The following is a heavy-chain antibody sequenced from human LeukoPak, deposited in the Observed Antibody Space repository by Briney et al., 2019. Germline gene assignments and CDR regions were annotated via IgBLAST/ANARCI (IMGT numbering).Heavy chain of an antibody. CDR3: ARDHYDSTRRYYYYMDV. V-gene: IGHV4-4*07. CDR1: GGSISSYD. CDR2: FYTSGST. D-gene: IGHD3-22*01. Sequence: SETLSLTCTVSGGSISSYDWSWIRQPAGKGLEWSGRFYTSGSTNYNPSLKSRVTMSVDTSKNQFSLKLSSVTAADTAVYFCARDHYDSTRRYYYYMDVWGKGTTVTVSS. J-gene: IGHJ6*03.